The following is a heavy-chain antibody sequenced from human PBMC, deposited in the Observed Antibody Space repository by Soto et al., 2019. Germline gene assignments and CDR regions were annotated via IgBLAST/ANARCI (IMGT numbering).Heavy chain of an antibody. CDR3: ARGPILLVEGWFDL. V-gene: IGHV1-18*01. CDR1: GYIFTSHG. J-gene: IGHJ5*02. CDR2: ISGYNGNT. D-gene: IGHD2-8*01. Sequence: QVQQVQSGTEVKKTGASVKVSCKASGYIFTSHGFSWVRQAPGQGLEWLGWISGYNGNTNYAQKFQGRLTMTTDISTSTAYMELRSLRPDDTAVYYCARGPILLVEGWFDLWGQGTLVTVTS.